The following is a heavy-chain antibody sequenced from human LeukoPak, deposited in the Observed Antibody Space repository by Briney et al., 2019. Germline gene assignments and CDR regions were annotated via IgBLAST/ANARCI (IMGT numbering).Heavy chain of an antibody. Sequence: AASVKVSCKASGGTFSSYAISWVRQAPGQGLEWMGGIIPIFGTANYAQKFLGRVTITADESTSTAYMELSSLRSEDTAVYYCARAVSVAGSYYGMDVWGQGTTVTVSS. D-gene: IGHD6-19*01. V-gene: IGHV1-69*13. CDR3: ARAVSVAGSYYGMDV. J-gene: IGHJ6*02. CDR2: IIPIFGTA. CDR1: GGTFSSYA.